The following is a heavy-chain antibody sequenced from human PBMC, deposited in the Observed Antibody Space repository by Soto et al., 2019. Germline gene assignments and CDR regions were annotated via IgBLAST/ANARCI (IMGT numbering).Heavy chain of an antibody. D-gene: IGHD2-15*01. J-gene: IGHJ3*02. Sequence: EVQLVESGVGLVQPGRSLRLSCAASGFTFDDYAMHWVRQAPGKGLEWVSGISWNSGSIGYADSVKGRFTISRDNAKNSLYLQMNSLRAEDTALYYCAKGHCSGGSCYSGGAFDIWGQGTMVTVSS. CDR1: GFTFDDYA. V-gene: IGHV3-9*01. CDR2: ISWNSGSI. CDR3: AKGHCSGGSCYSGGAFDI.